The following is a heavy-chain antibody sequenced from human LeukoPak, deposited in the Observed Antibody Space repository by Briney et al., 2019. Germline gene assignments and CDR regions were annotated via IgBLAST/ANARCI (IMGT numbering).Heavy chain of an antibody. D-gene: IGHD5-18*01. CDR3: ARVGYSYGSPSGYYYMDV. CDR1: GGSISSYY. V-gene: IGHV4-59*01. Sequence: SETLSLTCTVSGGSISSYYWSWIRQPPGKGLEWIGHIYYSGSTNYNPSLKSRVTISVDTSKNQFSLKRSSVTAADTAVYYCARVGYSYGSPSGYYYMDVWGKGTTVTVSS. CDR2: IYYSGST. J-gene: IGHJ6*03.